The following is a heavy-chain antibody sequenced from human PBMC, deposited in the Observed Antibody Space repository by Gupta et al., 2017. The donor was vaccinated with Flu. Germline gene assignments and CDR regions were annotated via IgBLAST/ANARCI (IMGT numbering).Heavy chain of an antibody. Sequence: QVHLMQSGAEVKKPGASVKVPCQASGYTFKDPYLHWVRQAPGPGLEGMGWINPTSNGINYSQKFQGRGTMTRDTSTNTADMELRSLTFGDTAVYYCARGRTMAEAMLARFDPWGQGTLVTVSS. CDR2: INPTSNGI. CDR3: ARGRTMAEAMLARFDP. V-gene: IGHV1-2*02. D-gene: IGHD3-10*02. J-gene: IGHJ5*02. CDR1: GYTFKDPY.